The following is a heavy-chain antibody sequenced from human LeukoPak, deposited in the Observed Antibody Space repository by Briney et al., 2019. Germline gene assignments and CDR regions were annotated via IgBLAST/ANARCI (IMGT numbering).Heavy chain of an antibody. Sequence: SVKVSCKASGGTFSSYAISWVRQAPGQGLEWMGRIIPILGIANYAQKFQGRVTITADKSTSTAYMELSSLRSENTAVYYCARDPTSGSYYDGAFDIWGQGTMVTVSS. CDR2: IIPILGIA. CDR3: ARDPTSGSYYDGAFDI. J-gene: IGHJ3*02. CDR1: GGTFSSYA. D-gene: IGHD3-10*01. V-gene: IGHV1-69*04.